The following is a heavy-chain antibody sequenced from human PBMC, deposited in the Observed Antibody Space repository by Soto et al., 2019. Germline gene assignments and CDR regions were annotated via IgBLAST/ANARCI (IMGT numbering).Heavy chain of an antibody. CDR1: GFTFSSYG. CDR2: IWYDGSNK. D-gene: IGHD2-2*01. V-gene: IGHV3-33*01. J-gene: IGHJ4*02. Sequence: QVQLVESGGGVVQPGRSLRLSCAASGFTFSSYGMHWVRQAPGKGLEWVAVIWYDGSNKYYADSVKGRFTISRDNSKNTLYLQMNSLRAEDTAVYSCAREGYCSSTSCRVTFDYWGQGTLVTVSS. CDR3: AREGYCSSTSCRVTFDY.